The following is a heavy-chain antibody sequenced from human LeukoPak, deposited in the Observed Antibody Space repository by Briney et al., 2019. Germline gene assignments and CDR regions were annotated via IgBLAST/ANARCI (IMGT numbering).Heavy chain of an antibody. CDR1: GGPISSSSYY. Sequence: PSETLSLTCTVSGGPISSSSYYWGWIRQPPGKGLEWIGSIYYSGSTYYNPSLKSRVTISVDTSKNQFSLKLSSVTAADTAVYYCARTGVLTADYWGQGTLVTVSS. D-gene: IGHD1-20*01. J-gene: IGHJ4*02. CDR2: IYYSGST. CDR3: ARTGVLTADY. V-gene: IGHV4-39*01.